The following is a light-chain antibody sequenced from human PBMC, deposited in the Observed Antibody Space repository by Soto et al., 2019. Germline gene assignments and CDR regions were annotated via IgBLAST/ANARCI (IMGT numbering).Light chain of an antibody. Sequence: EIVLTQSPATLSLSPGERATLSCRASQSVSSYLAWYQQKPGQAPRLLIYDASNRATGIPARFSGSGSGIDFTLTISSLEPEDSAVYYCQQRSNWWTFGQGTKVEIK. J-gene: IGKJ1*01. CDR3: QQRSNWWT. CDR1: QSVSSY. CDR2: DAS. V-gene: IGKV3-11*01.